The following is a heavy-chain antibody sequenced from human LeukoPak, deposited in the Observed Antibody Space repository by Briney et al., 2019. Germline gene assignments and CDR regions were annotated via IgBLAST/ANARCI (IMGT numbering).Heavy chain of an antibody. D-gene: IGHD6-13*01. CDR3: ARLGQNGYSSTYDAFDI. V-gene: IGHV4-39*07. CDR1: GGSISSSSCY. J-gene: IGHJ3*02. CDR2: IYYSGST. Sequence: PSETLSLTCTVSGGSISSSSCYWGWIRQPPGKGLEWIGSIYYSGSTYYNPSLKSRVTISVDTSKNQFSLKLSSVTAADTAVYYCARLGQNGYSSTYDAFDIWGQGTMVTVSS.